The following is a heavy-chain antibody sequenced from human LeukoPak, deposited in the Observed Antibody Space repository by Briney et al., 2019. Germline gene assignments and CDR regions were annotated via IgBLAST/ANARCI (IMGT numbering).Heavy chain of an antibody. V-gene: IGHV3-30*18. CDR2: ISYDGSNK. Sequence: PGRSLRLSCAASGFTFSSYGMHWVRQAPGKGLEWVAVISYDGSNKYYADSVKGRFAISRDNSKNTLYLQMNSLRAEDTAMYYCAKDLRLMITFGGVIGNWGQGTLVTVSS. CDR1: GFTFSSYG. CDR3: AKDLRLMITFGGVIGN. D-gene: IGHD3-16*02. J-gene: IGHJ4*02.